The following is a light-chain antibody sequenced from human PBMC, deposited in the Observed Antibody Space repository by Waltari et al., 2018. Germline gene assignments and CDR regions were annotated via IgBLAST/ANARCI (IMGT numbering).Light chain of an antibody. V-gene: IGLV2-14*01. CDR3: SSYTSASTLV. CDR1: SSDVGAYNY. Sequence: QSALTQPASVSGSPGQSITISCTGSSSDVGAYNYISWYQQYPGKAPKLMIYEVSNRPSGVYNRFSGSKSGNTASLTISGLQAEDEADYYCSSYTSASTLVFATGTKVTVL. CDR2: EVS. J-gene: IGLJ1*01.